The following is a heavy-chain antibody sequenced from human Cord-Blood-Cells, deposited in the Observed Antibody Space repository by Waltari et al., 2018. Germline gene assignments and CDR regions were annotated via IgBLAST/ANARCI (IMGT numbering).Heavy chain of an antibody. CDR1: GGSFSGYY. D-gene: IGHD2-15*01. J-gene: IGHJ6*02. V-gene: IGHV4-34*01. CDR3: ARGRCSGGSCYPYYYYYGMDV. CDR2: INHSGST. Sequence: QVQLQQWGAGLLKPSETLSLTCAVHGGSFSGYYWSWIRQPPGKGLEWIGEINHSGSTNYNPSLKSRVTISVDTSKNQFSLKLSSVTAADTAVYYCARGRCSGGSCYPYYYYYGMDVWGQGTTVTVSS.